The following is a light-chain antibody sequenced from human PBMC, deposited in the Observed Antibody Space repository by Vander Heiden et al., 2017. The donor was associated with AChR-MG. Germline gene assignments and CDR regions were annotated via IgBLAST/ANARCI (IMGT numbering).Light chain of an antibody. Sequence: DIQMTQSPSTLSPSVGDILTITCRASQTISSWLGWYQQKAGKAPKLLIYKASSLESGVPSRFSGSGSGTEFTLSICSLQPDDFATYYCQRYNSYWTFGQGTKVEIK. CDR3: QRYNSYWT. V-gene: IGKV1-5*03. CDR2: KAS. J-gene: IGKJ1*01. CDR1: QTISSW.